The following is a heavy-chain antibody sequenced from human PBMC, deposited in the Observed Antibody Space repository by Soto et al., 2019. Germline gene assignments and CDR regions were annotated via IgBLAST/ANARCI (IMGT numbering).Heavy chain of an antibody. V-gene: IGHV4-39*01. CDR3: ARLEGLATISYYFDY. CDR2: IYYRGNT. Sequence: QLQLQESGPGLVKPSETLSLTCSVSGDSINSDNYYWGWIRQPQGKGLEWIGSIYYRGNTYYNPSLKSRVTISLDKAKSQFSLKLNCVTAADSAVYFCARLEGLATISYYFDYWGQGTMVTVSS. J-gene: IGHJ4*02. CDR1: GDSINSDNYY. D-gene: IGHD3-9*01.